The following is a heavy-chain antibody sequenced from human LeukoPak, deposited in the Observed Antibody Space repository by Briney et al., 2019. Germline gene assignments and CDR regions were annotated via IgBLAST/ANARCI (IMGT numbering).Heavy chain of an antibody. CDR1: GFTFSSYG. CDR2: ISSSSSTI. V-gene: IGHV3-48*04. CDR3: ARDYSGWSLDP. J-gene: IGHJ5*02. Sequence: GGSLRLSCAASGFTFSSYGMTWVRQAPGKGLEWVSYISSSSSTIYYADSVKGRFTISRDNAKNSLYLQMNSLRAEDTAVYYCARDYSGWSLDPWGQGTLVTVSS. D-gene: IGHD5-12*01.